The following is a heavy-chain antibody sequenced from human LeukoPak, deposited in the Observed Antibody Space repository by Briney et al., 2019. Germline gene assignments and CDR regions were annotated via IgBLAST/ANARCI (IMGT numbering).Heavy chain of an antibody. D-gene: IGHD4-23*01. CDR1: GFTFSSYW. CDR2: INSVGATI. CDR3: VRVVRSSGGIYPFSYF. Sequence: PGXSLRLSCAASGFTFSSYWMHWVRQAQGKGLEWVSYINSVGATIYYADSVKGRFTISRDKAKSSLYLPMNRLRAQDTAEYFCVRVVRSSGGIYPFSYFRGPGTLVPVS. V-gene: IGHV3-48*01. J-gene: IGHJ4*02.